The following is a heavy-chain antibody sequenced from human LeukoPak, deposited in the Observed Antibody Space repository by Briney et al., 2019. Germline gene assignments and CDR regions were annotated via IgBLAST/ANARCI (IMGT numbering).Heavy chain of an antibody. J-gene: IGHJ1*01. V-gene: IGHV3-23*01. CDR2: ISGSGGST. Sequence: GGSLRLSCAASGFTFSSYAMSWVRQAPGKGLEWVSAISGSGGSTYYADSVKGRFTISRDNSKNTLYLQMNSLRAEDTAVYYCAIPTYLYDSSGYYATSLEYFQHWGQGTLVTVSS. D-gene: IGHD3-22*01. CDR1: GFTFSSYA. CDR3: AIPTYLYDSSGYYATSLEYFQH.